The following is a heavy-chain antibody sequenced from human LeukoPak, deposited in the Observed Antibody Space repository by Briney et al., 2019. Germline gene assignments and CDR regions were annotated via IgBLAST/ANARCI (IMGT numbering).Heavy chain of an antibody. CDR3: AKDPRIEQWLYGMDV. V-gene: IGHV3-23*01. CDR2: ISGSGGST. CDR1: GFTFSSYA. D-gene: IGHD6-19*01. Sequence: GGSLRPSCAASGFTFSSYAMSWVRQAPGKGLEWVSAISGSGGSTYYADSVKGRFTISRDNSKNTLYLQMNSLRAEDTAVYYCAKDPRIEQWLYGMDVWGKGTTVTVSS. J-gene: IGHJ6*04.